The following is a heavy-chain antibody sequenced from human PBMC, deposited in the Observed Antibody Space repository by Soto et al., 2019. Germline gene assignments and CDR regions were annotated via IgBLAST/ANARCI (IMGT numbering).Heavy chain of an antibody. CDR2: IYYSGST. D-gene: IGHD1-26*01. V-gene: IGHV4-59*08. CDR3: ARQGGWFDP. CDR1: GGSIRSYY. Sequence: QVQLQESGPGLVKPSETLSLTCTVSGGSIRSYYWSWIRQPPGKGLEWIGSIYYSGSTNYKPSLTRRVTISGDTSKNQFSLKLNSVTAADTAVYYCARQGGWFDPWGQGTLVTVSS. J-gene: IGHJ5*02.